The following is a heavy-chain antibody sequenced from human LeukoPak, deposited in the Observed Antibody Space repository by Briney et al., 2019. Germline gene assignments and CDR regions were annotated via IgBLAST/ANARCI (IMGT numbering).Heavy chain of an antibody. D-gene: IGHD2-8*01. V-gene: IGHV3-23*01. CDR1: GFPFSDFS. CDR2: TNSGGTST. Sequence: GGSLRLSCATSGFPFSDFSMSWVRRAPGRGLEWISTTNSGGTSTYYAESVKGRLTISRDNAKNTLYRQMSSLRVEDKAVYYCAKQSYARSLGEGGPGTLVSVSS. J-gene: IGHJ4*02. CDR3: AKQSYARSLGE.